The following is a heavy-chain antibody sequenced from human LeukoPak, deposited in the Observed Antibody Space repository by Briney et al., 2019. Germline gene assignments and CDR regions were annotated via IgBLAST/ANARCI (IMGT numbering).Heavy chain of an antibody. Sequence: GGSLRLSCAASGFTFSSYDMHWVRQATGKGLEWVSAIGTAGDTYYPGSVKGRFTISRENAKNSLYLQMNSLRAGDTAVYYCARGGAVVTAMYGMDVWGQGTTVTVSS. CDR2: IGTAGDT. CDR3: ARGGAVVTAMYGMDV. V-gene: IGHV3-13*01. D-gene: IGHD2-21*02. J-gene: IGHJ6*02. CDR1: GFTFSSYD.